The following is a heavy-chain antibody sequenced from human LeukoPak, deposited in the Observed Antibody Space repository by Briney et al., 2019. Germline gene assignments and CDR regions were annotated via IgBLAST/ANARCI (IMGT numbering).Heavy chain of an antibody. CDR2: ISYDGSNK. J-gene: IGHJ4*02. Sequence: GGSLRLSCAASGFTFSSYGMHWVRQAPGKGLEWVAVISYDGSNKYYADSVKGRFTISRDNSKNTLYLQMNSLRAEDTAVYYCARHEGSYGLDYWGQGTLVTVSS. V-gene: IGHV3-30*03. D-gene: IGHD5-18*01. CDR3: ARHEGSYGLDY. CDR1: GFTFSSYG.